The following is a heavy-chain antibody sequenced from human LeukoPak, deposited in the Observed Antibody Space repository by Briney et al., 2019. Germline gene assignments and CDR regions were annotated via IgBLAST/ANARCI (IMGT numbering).Heavy chain of an antibody. D-gene: IGHD6-19*01. J-gene: IGHJ3*02. V-gene: IGHV4-34*01. Sequence: SETLSLTCTVYGGYFSGYYWSWMHQPPGKGLEWIGEIDHSGNTKYNPFLKCRVPIPVDKSKNHFPLNLSSMTAADTAVYYCATFRSSTCYKGAFDIWGKGTMVTVAS. CDR2: IDHSGNT. CDR3: ATFRSSTCYKGAFDI. CDR1: GGYFSGYY.